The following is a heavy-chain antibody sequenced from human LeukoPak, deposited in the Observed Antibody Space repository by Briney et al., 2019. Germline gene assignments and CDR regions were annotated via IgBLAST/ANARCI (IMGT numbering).Heavy chain of an antibody. CDR2: ISNSGTTI. J-gene: IGHJ4*02. CDR1: GFTFSDYY. D-gene: IGHD1-26*01. V-gene: IGHV3-11*04. CDR3: ARDGYWELLGIAWY. Sequence: PGGSLRLSRAASGFTFSDYYMTWIRQAPGKGLEWVSYISNSGTTIYYADSVKGRFTISRDNAKNSLYLQMNSLRAEDTAVYYCARDGYWELLGIAWYWGQGTLVTVSS.